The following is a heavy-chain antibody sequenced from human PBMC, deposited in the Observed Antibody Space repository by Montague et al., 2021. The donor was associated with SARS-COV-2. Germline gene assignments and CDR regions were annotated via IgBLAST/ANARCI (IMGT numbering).Heavy chain of an antibody. CDR2: IDWYDDK. J-gene: IGHJ6*02. D-gene: IGHD4/OR15-4a*01. V-gene: IGHV2-70*01. CDR1: GFSLSTSGMC. CDR3: AQIRAGSPYDAFDV. Sequence: PALVKPTQTLTLTCTFSGFSLSTSGMCLSWIRQPPGKALEWLALIDWYDDKYYSTSLKTRLTISKDTSKNQVVLTMTNMDPVDTATYYCAQIRAGSPYDAFDVWGQGTTVTVSS.